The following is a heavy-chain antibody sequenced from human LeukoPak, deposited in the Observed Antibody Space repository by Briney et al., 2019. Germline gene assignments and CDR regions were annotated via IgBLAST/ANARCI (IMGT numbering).Heavy chain of an antibody. V-gene: IGHV1-2*02. D-gene: IGHD6-19*01. J-gene: IGHJ4*02. CDR3: ARGSSSGWYYFDH. CDR1: GYTFTGYY. CDR2: INPISGGT. Sequence: ASVKVSCKASGYTFTGYYMHWVRQAPGQGLEWMGWINPISGGTNYAQNFQGRVTLTRDTSINTAYMEVGRLISDNTAVYYCARGSSSGWYYFDHWGQGTLVTVSS.